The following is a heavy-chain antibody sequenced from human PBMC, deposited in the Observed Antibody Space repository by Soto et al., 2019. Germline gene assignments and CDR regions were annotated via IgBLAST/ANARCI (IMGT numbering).Heavy chain of an antibody. Sequence: PGGSLRLSCAASGFTVSSYAMHWVRQAPGKGLEWVAVISYDGTNKYYADSVKGRFTISRDNTKNSLYLQMNSLKAEDTAVYFCAKDIKPPGLFFDYWGQGVLVTVSS. V-gene: IGHV3-30-3*01. CDR3: AKDIKPPGLFFDY. CDR2: ISYDGTNK. J-gene: IGHJ4*02. D-gene: IGHD2-8*02. CDR1: GFTVSSYA.